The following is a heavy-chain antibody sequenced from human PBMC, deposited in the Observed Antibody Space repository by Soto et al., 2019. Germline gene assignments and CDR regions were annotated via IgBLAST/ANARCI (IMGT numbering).Heavy chain of an antibody. D-gene: IGHD6-13*01. CDR1: GGTFSSYA. CDR2: IIPIFGTA. V-gene: IGHV1-69*13. Sequence: SVKVSCKASGGTFSSYAISWVRQAPGQGLEWMGGIIPIFGTANYAQKFQGRVTITADESTSTAYMELSSLRSEDTAVYYCARGTAAAAPYSYYYGMDVWGQGTTVTVSS. CDR3: ARGTAAAAPYSYYYGMDV. J-gene: IGHJ6*02.